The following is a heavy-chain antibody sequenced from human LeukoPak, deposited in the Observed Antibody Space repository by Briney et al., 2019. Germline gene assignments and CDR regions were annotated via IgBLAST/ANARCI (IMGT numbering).Heavy chain of an antibody. V-gene: IGHV1-2*02. D-gene: IGHD1-1*01. CDR2: INPNNGGT. Sequence: ASVKVSCKAFGYTITGHYIHWVRQAPGQGLEWMGWINPNNGGTNSAQKFQGRVTMTRDTSIGTAYMGLNRLTYDDTAVYYCGRDRHWNQGNFDYWGQGTLVTVSS. CDR3: GRDRHWNQGNFDY. J-gene: IGHJ4*02. CDR1: GYTITGHY.